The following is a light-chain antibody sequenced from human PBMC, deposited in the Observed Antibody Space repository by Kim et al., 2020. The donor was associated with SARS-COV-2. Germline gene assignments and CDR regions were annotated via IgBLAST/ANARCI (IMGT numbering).Light chain of an antibody. Sequence: SESVGDRFPRTSRASQRIASYLHWYQQKPGKAPNLLIYGASSLQSGVPSMFSGSGSGTDFTLTISSLHPEDFATYYCQQTYTSWTFGPGTKVDIK. CDR1: QRIASY. J-gene: IGKJ1*01. V-gene: IGKV1-39*01. CDR2: GAS. CDR3: QQTYTSWT.